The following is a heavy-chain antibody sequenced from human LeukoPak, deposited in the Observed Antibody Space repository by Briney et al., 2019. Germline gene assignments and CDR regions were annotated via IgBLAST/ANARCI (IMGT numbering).Heavy chain of an antibody. CDR3: ARSGGYCSGGSCYANWFDP. Sequence: SVKVSCKASGGTFSSYAISWVRQAPGQGLEWMGRIIPIFGTANYAQKFQGRVTITTDESTSTAYMELSSLRSEDTAVYYCARSGGYCSGGSCYANWFDPWGQGTLVTVSS. J-gene: IGHJ5*02. V-gene: IGHV1-69*05. CDR2: IIPIFGTA. CDR1: GGTFSSYA. D-gene: IGHD2-15*01.